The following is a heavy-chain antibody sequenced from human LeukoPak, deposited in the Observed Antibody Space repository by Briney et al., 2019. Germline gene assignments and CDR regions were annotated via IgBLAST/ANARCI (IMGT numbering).Heavy chain of an antibody. CDR3: ASEIWGYCSSTSCYTEYFQH. J-gene: IGHJ1*01. D-gene: IGHD2-2*02. CDR2: ISSSSSYI. Sequence: PGGSLRLSCAASGFTFSSYSMNWVRQAPGKGLEWVSSISSSSSYIYYADSVKGRFTISRDNAKNSLYLQMNSLRAEDTAVYYCASEIWGYCSSTSCYTEYFQHWGQGTLVTVSS. V-gene: IGHV3-21*01. CDR1: GFTFSSYS.